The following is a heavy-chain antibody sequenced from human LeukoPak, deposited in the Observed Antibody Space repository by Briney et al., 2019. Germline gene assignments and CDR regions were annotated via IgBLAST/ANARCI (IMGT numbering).Heavy chain of an antibody. CDR2: IYRGDSDT. J-gene: IGHJ4*02. D-gene: IGHD3-22*01. CDR3: ARCPYDSSGYCLDY. CDR1: GYSFTSYW. Sequence: GESLKISCKGSGYSFTSYWIGWVRQMPGKGLEWMGIIYRGDSDTRYSPSFQGQVTISADKSISTAYLQWSRLNASDTAMYYCARCPYDSSGYCLDYWGQGTLVTVSS. V-gene: IGHV5-51*01.